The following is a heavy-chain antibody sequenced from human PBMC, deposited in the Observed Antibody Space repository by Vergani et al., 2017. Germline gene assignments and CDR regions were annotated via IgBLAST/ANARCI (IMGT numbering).Heavy chain of an antibody. J-gene: IGHJ3*02. CDR1: GGTFSSYT. D-gene: IGHD4-17*01. Sequence: QVQLVQSGAEVKKPGSSVKVPCKASGGTFSSYTITWLRQAPGQGLGWMGRIIPILGIANYAQKFQGRVTITADKSTSTAYKELSSLRSEDTAVYYFPATTAVTTTRAFDIWGQGTMVTVSS. CDR3: PATTAVTTTRAFDI. V-gene: IGHV1-69*02. CDR2: IIPILGIA.